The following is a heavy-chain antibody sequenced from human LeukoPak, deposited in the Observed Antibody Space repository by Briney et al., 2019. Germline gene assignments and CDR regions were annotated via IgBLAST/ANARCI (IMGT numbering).Heavy chain of an antibody. V-gene: IGHV1-3*01. CDR3: ARSHDSSGYYYLTTRLVFDY. J-gene: IGHJ4*02. Sequence: ASVKVSCKASGYTFTSYAMQWVRQAPGQRLEWMGWINAGNGNTKYSQKFQGRVTITRDTSASTAYMELSSLRSEDTAVYYCARSHDSSGYYYLTTRLVFDYWGQGTLVTVSS. CDR1: GYTFTSYA. D-gene: IGHD3-22*01. CDR2: INAGNGNT.